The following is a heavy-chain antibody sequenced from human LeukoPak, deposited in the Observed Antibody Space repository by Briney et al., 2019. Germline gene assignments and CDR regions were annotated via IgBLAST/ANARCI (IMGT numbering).Heavy chain of an antibody. J-gene: IGHJ4*02. CDR1: GGSINSGGYY. CDR3: ARTTRDYERVF. Sequence: SETLSLTFTVPGGSINSGGYYLSWIRQHPGNGLERIGYICYSGRTYYNPSLTIRVTISVDQSQHEFSIKLSSVTAADTAGYYWARTTRDYERVFWGQGTLVTVSS. D-gene: IGHD4-17*01. CDR2: ICYSGRT. V-gene: IGHV4-31*03.